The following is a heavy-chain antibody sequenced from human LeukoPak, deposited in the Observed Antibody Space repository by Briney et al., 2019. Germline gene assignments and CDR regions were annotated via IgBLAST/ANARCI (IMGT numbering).Heavy chain of an antibody. J-gene: IGHJ4*02. V-gene: IGHV3-72*01. CDR3: ARALVRQLWFDY. D-gene: IGHD5-18*01. CDR2: IRNKANSYTT. Sequence: GGSLRLSCAASGFTFIDHYMDWVRQAPGKGLEWIGRIRNKANSYTTEYAASVKGRFTVSRDDSKNSLFLQMNSLRAEDTAVYYCARALVRQLWFDYWGQGTLVTVSS. CDR1: GFTFIDHY.